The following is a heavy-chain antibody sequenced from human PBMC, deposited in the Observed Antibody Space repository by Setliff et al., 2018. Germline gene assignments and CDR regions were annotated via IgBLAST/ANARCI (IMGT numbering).Heavy chain of an antibody. Sequence: SETLSLTCTVSGGSISSYYWSWIRQPPGKRLEWICYIYYSGSTNYNPSLESRVTISVDTSKNQFSLRLNSATAADTAVYYCARLRGAFDYWGQGTLVTVSS. CDR1: GGSISSYY. V-gene: IGHV4-59*01. D-gene: IGHD3-16*01. CDR3: ARLRGAFDY. J-gene: IGHJ4*02. CDR2: IYYSGST.